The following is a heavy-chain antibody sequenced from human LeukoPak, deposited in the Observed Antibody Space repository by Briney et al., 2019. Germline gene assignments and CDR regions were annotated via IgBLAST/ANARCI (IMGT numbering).Heavy chain of an antibody. CDR3: ARGLFAGSTSCYDY. CDR2: IIPIFGTA. V-gene: IGHV1-69*05. CDR1: GGTFSSYA. Sequence: VASVKASCKASGGTFSSYAISWVRQAPGQGLEWMGRIIPIFGTANYAQKFQGRVTITTDESTSTAYMELSSLRSEDTAVYYCARGLFAGSTSCYDYWGQGTLVTVSS. J-gene: IGHJ4*02. D-gene: IGHD2-2*01.